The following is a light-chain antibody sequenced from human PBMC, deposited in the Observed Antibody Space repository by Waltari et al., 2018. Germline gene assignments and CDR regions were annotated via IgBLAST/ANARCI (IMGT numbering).Light chain of an antibody. CDR1: NNL. CDR2: ATT. CDR3: CSYEPFNRV. Sequence: QSALTQPASVSGSPGQSITLSCSGTNNLVSWYQQFPGKVPKLVIYATTERPSGVSNRFSGSKSGDTASLTISGLQPGDEADYYCCSYEPFNRVFGGGTKLTVL. V-gene: IGLV2-23*01. J-gene: IGLJ3*02.